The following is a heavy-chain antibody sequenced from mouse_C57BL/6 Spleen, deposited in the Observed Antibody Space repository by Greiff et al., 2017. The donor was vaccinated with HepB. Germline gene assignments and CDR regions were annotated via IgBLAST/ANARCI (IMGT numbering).Heavy chain of an antibody. D-gene: IGHD1-1*01. Sequence: EVQLQQSGPELVKPGASVKISCKASGYTFTDYYMNWVKQSHGKSLEWIGDINPNNGGTSYNQKFKGKATLTVDKSSSTAYMELRSLTSEDSAVYYCAREGYYYGSSGGYFDVWGTGTTVTVSS. CDR2: INPNNGGT. J-gene: IGHJ1*03. CDR1: GYTFTDYY. CDR3: AREGYYYGSSGGYFDV. V-gene: IGHV1-26*01.